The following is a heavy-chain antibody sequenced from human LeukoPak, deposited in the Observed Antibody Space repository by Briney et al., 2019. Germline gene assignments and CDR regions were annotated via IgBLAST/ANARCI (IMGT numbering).Heavy chain of an antibody. J-gene: IGHJ4*02. CDR3: ARGDAFSGDH. CDR2: IHPEGNEK. CDR1: GFSFTNFW. V-gene: IGHV3-7*04. Sequence: GGSLRLSCAVSGFSFTNFWMSWVRQAPGRGLEWVANIHPEGNEKYRVESVKGRFTISRDNTKNLLFLQMNGLRVEDTAVYYCARGDAFSGDHWGQGTLVTVSS.